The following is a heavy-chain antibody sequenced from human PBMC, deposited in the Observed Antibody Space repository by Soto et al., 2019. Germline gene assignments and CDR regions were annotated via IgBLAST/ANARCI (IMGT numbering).Heavy chain of an antibody. Sequence: PGGSLRLSCAASGFTVSSNYMSWVRQAPGKGLEWVSVIYSGGSTYYADSVKGRFTISRDNSKNTLYLQMNSLRAEDTAVYYCAREYIVVVPAAIRRGAFDIWGQGTMVTVSS. J-gene: IGHJ3*02. CDR1: GFTVSSNY. D-gene: IGHD2-2*02. CDR2: IYSGGST. V-gene: IGHV3-53*01. CDR3: AREYIVVVPAAIRRGAFDI.